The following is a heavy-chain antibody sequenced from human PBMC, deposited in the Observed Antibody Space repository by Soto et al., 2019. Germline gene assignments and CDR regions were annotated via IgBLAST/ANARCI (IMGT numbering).Heavy chain of an antibody. D-gene: IGHD1-20*01. CDR1: GFTFTNYG. J-gene: IGHJ4*02. V-gene: IGHV3-21*04. Sequence: EVQLLESGGGLVRPGGSLTLSCEVSGFTFTNYGINWVRQAPGKGLEWVSSVSKSDYTYFSDSVKGRFTISRDNAKKSVSLQMNNLRAEDTAVYYCAREDSIIIPAVADFWGQGTLVTNSS. CDR3: AREDSIIIPAVADF. CDR2: VSKSDYT.